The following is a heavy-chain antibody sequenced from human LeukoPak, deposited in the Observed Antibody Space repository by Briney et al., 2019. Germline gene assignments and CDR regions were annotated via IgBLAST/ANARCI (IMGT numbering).Heavy chain of an antibody. D-gene: IGHD3-10*01. V-gene: IGHV3-15*01. CDR3: ATDRPWRGVY. CDR1: GFPFSNAW. CDR2: IKTKTDGGTI. J-gene: IGHJ4*02. Sequence: GGSLRLSCAASGFPFSNAWMNWVRQAPGKGLEWVGRIKTKTDGGTIDYAGPVKGRFTISRDDSKNTLYLQMKSLKTEDTAVYYCATDRPWRGVYWGQGTLVTVSS.